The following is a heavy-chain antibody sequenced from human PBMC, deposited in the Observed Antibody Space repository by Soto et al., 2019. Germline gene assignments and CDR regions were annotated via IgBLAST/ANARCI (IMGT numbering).Heavy chain of an antibody. V-gene: IGHV3-30-3*01. CDR2: ISYDGSNK. J-gene: IGHJ4*02. CDR3: AREGRQLWLDY. Sequence: GGSLRLSCAASGFTFSSYAMHWVRQAPGKGLEWVAVISYDGSNKYYADSVKGRFTISRDNSKNTLYLQMNSLRAEDTAVYYCAREGRQLWLDYWGQGTLVTVSS. D-gene: IGHD5-18*01. CDR1: GFTFSSYA.